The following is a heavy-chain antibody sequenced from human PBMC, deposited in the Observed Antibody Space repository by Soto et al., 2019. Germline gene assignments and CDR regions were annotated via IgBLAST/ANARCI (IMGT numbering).Heavy chain of an antibody. J-gene: IGHJ6*03. V-gene: IGHV3-21*01. Sequence: ESGGGLVKPGGSLRLSCAASGFTFSSYSMNWVRQAPGKGLEWVSSISSSSSYIYYADSVKGRFTISRDNAKNSLYLQMNSLRAEDTAVYYCARSLPGPYYYYMDVWGKGTTVTVSS. CDR1: GFTFSSYS. CDR3: ARSLPGPYYYYMDV. CDR2: ISSSSSYI.